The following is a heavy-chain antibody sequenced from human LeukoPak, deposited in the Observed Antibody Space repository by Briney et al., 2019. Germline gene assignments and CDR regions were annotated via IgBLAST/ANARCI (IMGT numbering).Heavy chain of an antibody. CDR1: GFTFSSYS. Sequence: GGSLRLSCAASGFTFSSYSMNWVRQAPGKGLEWVSSISSSSSYIYYADSVKGRFTISRDNAKNSPYLQMNSLRAEDTAVYYCATRWSLGNWFDPWGQGTLVTVSS. D-gene: IGHD2-2*01. CDR3: ATRWSLGNWFDP. V-gene: IGHV3-21*01. J-gene: IGHJ5*02. CDR2: ISSSSSYI.